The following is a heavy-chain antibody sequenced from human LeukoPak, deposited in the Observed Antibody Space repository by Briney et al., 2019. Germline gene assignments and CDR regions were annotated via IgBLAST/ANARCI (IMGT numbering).Heavy chain of an antibody. CDR2: IYTSGST. Sequence: SETLSLTCTVSGGSISSYYWSWIRQPAGKGLEWIGRIYTSGSTNYNPSLKSRVTMSVDTSKNQFSLKLSSVTAADTAVYYCARGITMVRGVISANDWFDPWGQRTLVTVSS. J-gene: IGHJ5*02. CDR3: ARGITMVRGVISANDWFDP. V-gene: IGHV4-4*07. D-gene: IGHD3-10*01. CDR1: GGSISSYY.